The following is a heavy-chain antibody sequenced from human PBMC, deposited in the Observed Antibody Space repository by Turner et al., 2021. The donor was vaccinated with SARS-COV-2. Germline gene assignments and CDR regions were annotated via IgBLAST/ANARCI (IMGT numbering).Heavy chain of an antibody. J-gene: IGHJ3*02. Sequence: EVQLVESGGGLFQPGGSLRLSCAASAFTFRSYWMTWVRQAPGKGLEWVANIKQDGSERYYVDSVKGRFTISRDNAKNSLYLQMNSLRAEDTAVYYCARVYSSSSGRNAFDIWGQGTMVTVSS. CDR3: ARVYSSSSGRNAFDI. D-gene: IGHD6-6*01. V-gene: IGHV3-7*01. CDR2: IKQDGSER. CDR1: AFTFRSYW.